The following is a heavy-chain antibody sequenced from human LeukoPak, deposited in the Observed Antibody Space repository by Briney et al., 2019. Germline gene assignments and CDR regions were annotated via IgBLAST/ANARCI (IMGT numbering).Heavy chain of an antibody. CDR3: ARHQFTALAV. CDR1: GGSFSDYY. J-gene: IGHJ4*02. CDR2: IYYTGNT. V-gene: IGHV4-59*08. Sequence: AETLSLTCTVSGGSFSDYYWTWIRQPPGKGLEWIGYIYYTGNTNYNPSLKSRVSISVDTSKNQFSLKLSSVTAADTAVYYCARHQFTALAVWGQGTLVTVSS.